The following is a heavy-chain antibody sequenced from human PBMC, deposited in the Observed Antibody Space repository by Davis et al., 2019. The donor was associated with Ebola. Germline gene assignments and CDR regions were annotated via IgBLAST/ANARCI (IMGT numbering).Heavy chain of an antibody. Sequence: PGGSLRLSCAASAFLFEDYAMHWVRQGPGKGLEWVSFISGDGRSTIYADSVRGRFTISRDNSRSSLHLHMNNVTTGDTALYYCIKDFGSSWGQGTLVTVSS. D-gene: IGHD6-6*01. CDR2: ISGDGRST. V-gene: IGHV3-43*02. J-gene: IGHJ4*02. CDR3: IKDFGSS. CDR1: AFLFEDYA.